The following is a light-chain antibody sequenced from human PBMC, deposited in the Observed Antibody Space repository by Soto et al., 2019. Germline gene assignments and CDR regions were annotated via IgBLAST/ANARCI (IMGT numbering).Light chain of an antibody. CDR2: GGS. CDR3: SSYTNINTRACV. CDR1: SGDVGTYNL. V-gene: IGLV2-14*02. Sequence: QSVLTQPASVSGSPGQSITISCTGTSGDVGTYNLVSWYQQHPGKAPKLMIYGGSKRPSGVSHRFSGSTSGYTASLTISGLQAEDEAEYYCSSYTNINTRACVFGTGTKVTVL. J-gene: IGLJ1*01.